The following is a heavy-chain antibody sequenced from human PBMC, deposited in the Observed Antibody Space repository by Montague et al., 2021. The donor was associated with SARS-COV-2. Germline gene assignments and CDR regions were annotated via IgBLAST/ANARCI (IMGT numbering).Heavy chain of an antibody. CDR1: GDSTSCPNCY. CDR2: IYNSGTT. D-gene: IGHD3-22*01. Sequence: SETLSLTCTVSGDSTSCPNCYWGWIRQAPGKGLDWIGTIYNSGTTYYNPSLKSRLTISIDTSKNQFSLRLSSVTAADTAVYFCARGGATYYYDTSGYVNAFDTWGQGTMVTVSS. J-gene: IGHJ3*02. V-gene: IGHV4-39*07. CDR3: ARGGATYYYDTSGYVNAFDT.